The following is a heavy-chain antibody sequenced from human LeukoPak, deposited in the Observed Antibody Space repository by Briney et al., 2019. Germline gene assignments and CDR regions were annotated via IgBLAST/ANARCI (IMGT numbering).Heavy chain of an antibody. CDR3: TTGGSSWYYYYSMDV. CDR1: GFTFTNAW. V-gene: IGHV3-15*01. CDR2: IKSKIDGETT. D-gene: IGHD6-13*01. J-gene: IGHJ6*02. Sequence: PGGSLRLSCAASGFTFTNAWMSWVRQAPGKGLEWVGRIKSKIDGETTDYAAPVKGRFTISRDDSTNTLYLQMNSLKTEDTAMYHCTTGGSSWYYYYSMDVWGQGTTVTVSS.